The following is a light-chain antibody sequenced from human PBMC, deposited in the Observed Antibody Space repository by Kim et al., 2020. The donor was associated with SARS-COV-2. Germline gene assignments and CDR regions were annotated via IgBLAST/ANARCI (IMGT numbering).Light chain of an antibody. J-gene: IGLJ2*01. Sequence: GQSITISCSGTNSDVWSYNLVSWYQQYPGKAPQVVIYGVSYRPPVISNRFSGSKSGNTASLTISGLQAEDEATYYCCSKAGSESVVFGGGTQLTVL. V-gene: IGLV2-23*02. CDR1: NSDVWSYNL. CDR2: GVS. CDR3: CSKAGSESVV.